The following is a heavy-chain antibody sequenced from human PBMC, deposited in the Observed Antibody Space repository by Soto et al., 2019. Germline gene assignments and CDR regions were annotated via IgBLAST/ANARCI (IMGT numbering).Heavy chain of an antibody. CDR3: ARDRELDY. V-gene: IGHV4-4*02. CDR1: GGSISSSNW. J-gene: IGHJ4*02. D-gene: IGHD1-26*01. Sequence: PSETLSLTCAVSGGSISSSNWWSWVRQPPGKGLEWIGEIYYSGSTNYNPSLKSRVTISVDTSKNQFSLKLSSVTAADTAVYYCARDRELDYWGQGTLVTVSS. CDR2: IYYSGST.